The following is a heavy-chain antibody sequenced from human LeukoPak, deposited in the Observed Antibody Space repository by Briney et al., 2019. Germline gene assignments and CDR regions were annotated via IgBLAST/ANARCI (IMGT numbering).Heavy chain of an antibody. CDR2: IYFSGSS. Sequence: PSETLSLTCTVSGGSISSSSYYWGWIRQPPGKGLEWIGSIYFSGSSYYNPSLRSRVTISVDTSKNQSSLRLTSVTAADTAVYYCARLLFAMDVWGQGTTVTVSS. CDR3: ARLLFAMDV. J-gene: IGHJ6*02. CDR1: GGSISSSSYY. V-gene: IGHV4-39*01. D-gene: IGHD2-21*01.